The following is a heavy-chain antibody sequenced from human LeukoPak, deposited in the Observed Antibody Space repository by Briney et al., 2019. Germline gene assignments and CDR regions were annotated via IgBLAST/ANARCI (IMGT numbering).Heavy chain of an antibody. Sequence: GGSLSLSCEASGFSFSITWMHWVRQPPGQGLVWVARITSDGTSISYAESVKGRFTISRDNSKNTLYLQMNSLRAEDTAVYYCAKDSYGGKRGTLDYWGQGTLVTVSS. CDR2: ITSDGTSI. V-gene: IGHV3-74*03. J-gene: IGHJ4*02. CDR1: GFSFSITW. D-gene: IGHD4-23*01. CDR3: AKDSYGGKRGTLDY.